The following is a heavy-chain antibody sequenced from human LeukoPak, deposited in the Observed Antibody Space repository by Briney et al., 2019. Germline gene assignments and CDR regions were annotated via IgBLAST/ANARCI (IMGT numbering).Heavy chain of an antibody. D-gene: IGHD3-22*01. CDR1: GFTFSDYY. Sequence: GGSLRLSCAAAGFTFSDYYMSWIRQAPGKGLEWVSYISSSGSTIYYADSEKGRFTISRDDDKNSLYLQMNSLRAEDRAVYYGAREYYYDSSGYYYGYWGQGTLDSVSS. CDR3: AREYYYDSSGYYYGY. V-gene: IGHV3-11*01. CDR2: ISSSGSTI. J-gene: IGHJ4*02.